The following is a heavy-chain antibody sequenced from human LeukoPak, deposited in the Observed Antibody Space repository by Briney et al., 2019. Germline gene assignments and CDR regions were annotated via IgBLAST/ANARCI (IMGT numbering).Heavy chain of an antibody. V-gene: IGHV3-7*05. D-gene: IGHD2-2*01. Sequence: PGGSLRLSCAASGFTFSSHWMSWVRQAPGKGLEWVANIRQDGSEKYYVDSAKGRFTISRDNAKNSLYLQMNSLRAEDTAVYYCARDIVPPGLFWDYWGQGALVTVSS. CDR3: ARDIVPPGLFWDY. CDR1: GFTFSSHW. J-gene: IGHJ4*02. CDR2: IRQDGSEK.